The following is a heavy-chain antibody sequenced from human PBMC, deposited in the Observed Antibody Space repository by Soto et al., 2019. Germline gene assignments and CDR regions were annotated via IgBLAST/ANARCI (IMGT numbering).Heavy chain of an antibody. J-gene: IGHJ6*02. D-gene: IGHD5-12*01. Sequence: QVQLVQSGAEVKKPGSSVKVSCKASGGTFSSYTISWVRQAPGQGLEWMGRIIPILGIANYAQKFQGRVTITADKSTSTAYMELCSLRSEDTAVYYCARGTVATIIYYYYGMDVWGQGTTVTVSS. CDR3: ARGTVATIIYYYYGMDV. CDR1: GGTFSSYT. V-gene: IGHV1-69*02. CDR2: IIPILGIA.